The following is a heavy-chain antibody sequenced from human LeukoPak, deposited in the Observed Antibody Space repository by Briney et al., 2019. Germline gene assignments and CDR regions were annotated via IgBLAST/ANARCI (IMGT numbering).Heavy chain of an antibody. J-gene: IGHJ4*02. CDR2: ISGSGGST. Sequence: GGSLRLSCAASGFTFSSYAVIWVRQAPGKGLEWVSSISGSGGSTYSADSVKGRFTISRDNAKNTLYLQMNNLRAEDTAMYYCARDQRVTGRPDIDYWGQGTLVIVSS. V-gene: IGHV3-23*01. CDR1: GFTFSSYA. D-gene: IGHD6-6*01. CDR3: ARDQRVTGRPDIDY.